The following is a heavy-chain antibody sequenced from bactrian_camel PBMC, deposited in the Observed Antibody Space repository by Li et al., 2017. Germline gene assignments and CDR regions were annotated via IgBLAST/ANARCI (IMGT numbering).Heavy chain of an antibody. CDR2: MRIGNSFT. Sequence: HVQLVESGGGSVEAGGSLRLSCATDTAVFSVNCFAWFREIPGREREGVAAMRIGNSFTVYSDSVKGRFTISQDNAKNTVYLQMNSLKPEDTAMYYCAARGPYCYTKLSVRDFTYWGQGTQVTVS. D-gene: IGHD2*01. V-gene: IGHV3S1*01. CDR1: TAVFSVNC. CDR3: AARGPYCYTKLSVRDFTY. J-gene: IGHJ6*01.